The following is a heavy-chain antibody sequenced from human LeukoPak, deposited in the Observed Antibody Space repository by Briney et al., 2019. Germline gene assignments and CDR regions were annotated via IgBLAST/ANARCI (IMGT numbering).Heavy chain of an antibody. CDR2: INSDGSST. CDR1: GFTFSSYA. J-gene: IGHJ3*02. CDR3: ATTRDSPSAFDI. Sequence: GGSLRLSCAASGFTFSSYAMSWVRQAPGKGLVWVSRINSDGSSTSYADSVKGRFTISRDNAKNTLYLQMNSLRAEDTAVYYCATTRDSPSAFDIWGQGTMVTVSS. D-gene: IGHD2-15*01. V-gene: IGHV3-74*01.